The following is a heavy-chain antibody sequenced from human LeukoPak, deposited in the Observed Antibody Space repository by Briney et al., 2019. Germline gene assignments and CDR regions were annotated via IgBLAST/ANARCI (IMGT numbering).Heavy chain of an antibody. CDR2: ISGSGGST. Sequence: TGGSLRLSCAASGFTFSSYAMSWVRQAPGKGLEWVSAISGSGGSTYYADSVKGRFTISRDNSKNTLYLQMNSLRAEDTAVYYCAKDYGITGTTNFDYWGQGTLVTVSS. V-gene: IGHV3-23*01. D-gene: IGHD1-7*01. CDR3: AKDYGITGTTNFDY. J-gene: IGHJ4*02. CDR1: GFTFSSYA.